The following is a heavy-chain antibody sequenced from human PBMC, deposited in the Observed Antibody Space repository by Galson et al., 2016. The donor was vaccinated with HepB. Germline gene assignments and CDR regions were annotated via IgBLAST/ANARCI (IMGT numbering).Heavy chain of an antibody. Sequence: SLRLSCAVSGFTFTNAWMSWVRQAPGKGLEWVGRIKSNTDGGTADYAAPVKGRFTISRDDSKNTLYLQVNSLKTEDTAVYYCTTEGDYYDSSGSYFLFDYWGQGTLITVSS. CDR2: IKSNTDGGTA. CDR3: TTEGDYYDSSGSYFLFDY. D-gene: IGHD3-22*01. V-gene: IGHV3-15*01. CDR1: GFTFTNAW. J-gene: IGHJ4*02.